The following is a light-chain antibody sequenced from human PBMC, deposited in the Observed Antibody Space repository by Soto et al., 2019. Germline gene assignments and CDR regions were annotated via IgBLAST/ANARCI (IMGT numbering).Light chain of an antibody. CDR3: QQYNDLPR. J-gene: IGKJ3*01. CDR1: HDTSYY. Sequence: DIHITHSPSSLSASVWDRVTITCQASHDTSYYLNWYQQKPGKAPKLLIYDASNLETGVPSRFSGGGSGTDFTLTISSLQPEDIATYYCQQYNDLPRFGPGTKV. CDR2: DAS. V-gene: IGKV1-33*01.